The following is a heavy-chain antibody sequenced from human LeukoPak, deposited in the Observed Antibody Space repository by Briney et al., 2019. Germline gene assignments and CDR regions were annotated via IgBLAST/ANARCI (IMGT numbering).Heavy chain of an antibody. CDR1: GFTFSSYS. Sequence: GGSLRLSCAASGFTFSSYSMNWVRQAPGKGLEWVSYISSSGSTIYYADSVKGRFTISRDNAKNSLYLQMNSLRGEDTALYYCAKGGIYRGYYYYYMDVWGKGTTVTISS. J-gene: IGHJ6*03. D-gene: IGHD6-13*01. V-gene: IGHV3-48*04. CDR3: AKGGIYRGYYYYYMDV. CDR2: ISSSGSTI.